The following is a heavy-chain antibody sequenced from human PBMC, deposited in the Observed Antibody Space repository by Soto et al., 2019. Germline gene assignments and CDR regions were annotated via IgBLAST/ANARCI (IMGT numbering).Heavy chain of an antibody. CDR1: GGSISSGDYY. Sequence: PSETLSLTCTVSGGSISSGDYYWSWIRQPPGKGLEWIGDIYHGGSTNYNPSLKSRVTLSMDTPKNQFSLKVTSVADADTAVYYCARGTFHYDSGGHLRRGYFGSWGQGTLVTVSS. J-gene: IGHJ4*02. V-gene: IGHV4-30-4*01. D-gene: IGHD2-21*01. CDR2: IYHGGST. CDR3: ARGTFHYDSGGHLRRGYFGS.